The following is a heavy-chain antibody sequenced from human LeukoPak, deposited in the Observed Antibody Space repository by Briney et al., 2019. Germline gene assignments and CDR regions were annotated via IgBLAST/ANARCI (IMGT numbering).Heavy chain of an antibody. Sequence: SGPTLVNPTQALALTCTFSGFSLSTTGVGVGRIRQSPGKALEWLALIYWDDDKRYSPSLKNRLTITKDASKNLVVLTMTNVDPVDTATYYCAHRRGGYNWNHGDFDYWGQGTLVTVSS. CDR2: IYWDDDK. CDR3: AHRRGGYNWNHGDFDY. J-gene: IGHJ4*02. V-gene: IGHV2-5*02. D-gene: IGHD1-14*01. CDR1: GFSLSTTGVG.